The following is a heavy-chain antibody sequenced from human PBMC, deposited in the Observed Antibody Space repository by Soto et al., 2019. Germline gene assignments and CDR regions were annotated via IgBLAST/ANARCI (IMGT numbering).Heavy chain of an antibody. D-gene: IGHD6-6*01. V-gene: IGHV4-59*08. Sequence: PSETLSLTCTVSGGSISSHYWNWIRQPPGKGLEWIGYIYYSGDINYNPSLKSRVTISVDTSRNQFSLKLSSVTAADTAVYYCARHYADSSSSYYYYMDVWGKGTTVTVSS. CDR3: ARHYADSSSSYYYYMDV. CDR2: IYYSGDI. CDR1: GGSISSHY. J-gene: IGHJ6*03.